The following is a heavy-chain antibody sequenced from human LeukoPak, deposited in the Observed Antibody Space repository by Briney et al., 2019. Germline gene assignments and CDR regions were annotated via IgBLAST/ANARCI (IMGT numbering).Heavy chain of an antibody. Sequence: GGSLRLSCAASGFKFDDFGMSWVRQRPGKNLEWVSSINWNGVSTGHGDSVKDRFTISRDNAKNSLYVQMNTLRAEDTAVYFCARIRSAGWYFVGADFWGQGVLVTVSS. CDR3: ARIRSAGWYFVGADF. V-gene: IGHV3-20*04. D-gene: IGHD6-19*01. CDR1: GFKFDDFG. CDR2: INWNGVST. J-gene: IGHJ4*02.